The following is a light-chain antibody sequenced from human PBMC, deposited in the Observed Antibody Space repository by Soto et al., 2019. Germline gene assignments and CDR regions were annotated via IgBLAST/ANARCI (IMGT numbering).Light chain of an antibody. Sequence: EIVLTQSPATLSLSPGERATLSCRASQSVNSFLFWYQQKSGQAPRLLIYDTFKKATGIPARFSGSGSGTDFTLTISSLEPEDFGVYYCQHRAIWPVSFVQGTRLEIK. V-gene: IGKV3-11*01. J-gene: IGKJ5*01. CDR3: QHRAIWPVS. CDR2: DTF. CDR1: QSVNSF.